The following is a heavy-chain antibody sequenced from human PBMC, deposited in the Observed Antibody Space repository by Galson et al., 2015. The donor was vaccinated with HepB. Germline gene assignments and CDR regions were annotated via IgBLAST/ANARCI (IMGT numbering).Heavy chain of an antibody. CDR3: ARDRGNYYDSSGFYYYYGMDV. J-gene: IGHJ6*02. CDR2: IWYDGSNK. Sequence: SLRLSCAASGFTFSSYGMHWVRQAPGKGLEWVAVIWYDGSNKYYADSVKGRFTISRDNSKNTRYLQMNSLRAEDTAVYYCARDRGNYYDSSGFYYYYGMDVWGQGTTVTVSS. CDR1: GFTFSSYG. D-gene: IGHD3-22*01. V-gene: IGHV3-33*08.